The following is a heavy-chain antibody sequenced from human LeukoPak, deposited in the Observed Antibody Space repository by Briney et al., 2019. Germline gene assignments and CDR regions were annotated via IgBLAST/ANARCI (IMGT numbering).Heavy chain of an antibody. CDR2: ISYDGSNK. D-gene: IGHD6-19*01. CDR1: GFTLSSYA. CDR3: ASRPPWVAGTLGAFDI. Sequence: PGGSLRLSCAASGFTLSSYAMHWVRQAPGKGLEWVAVISYDGSNKYYADSVKGRFTISRDNSKNTLYLQMNSLRAEDTAVYYCASRPPWVAGTLGAFDIWGQGTMVTVSS. V-gene: IGHV3-30-3*01. J-gene: IGHJ3*02.